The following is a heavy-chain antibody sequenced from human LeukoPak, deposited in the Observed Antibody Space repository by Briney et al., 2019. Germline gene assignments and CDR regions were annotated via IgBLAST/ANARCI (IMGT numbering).Heavy chain of an antibody. CDR2: IYSGGST. CDR3: ARDGSMMGAGAGTSWWFDP. Sequence: GGSLRLSCAASGFTVSSNYMSWVRQAPGKGLEWVSVIYSGGSTYYADSLKGRFTISRDNAKNSLYLQLNSLRAEDTAVYYCARDGSMMGAGAGTSWWFDPWGQGTLVTVSS. CDR1: GFTVSSNY. D-gene: IGHD6-13*01. V-gene: IGHV3-53*01. J-gene: IGHJ5*02.